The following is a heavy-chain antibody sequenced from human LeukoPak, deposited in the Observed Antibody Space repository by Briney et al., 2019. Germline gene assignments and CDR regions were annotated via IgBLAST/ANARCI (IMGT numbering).Heavy chain of an antibody. V-gene: IGHV3-30*02. J-gene: IGHJ5*02. Sequence: PGGSLRLSCAASGFTFSSYDIHWVRQAPGKGLEWVAFIRYDGSNTYYAESVKGRFTISRDNSKNTLYLQMKSLRAEDTALYFCAKRIILTKDYSLGSWGQGTLVTVSS. CDR1: GFTFSSYD. CDR3: AKRIILTKDYSLGS. D-gene: IGHD3-9*01. CDR2: IRYDGSNT.